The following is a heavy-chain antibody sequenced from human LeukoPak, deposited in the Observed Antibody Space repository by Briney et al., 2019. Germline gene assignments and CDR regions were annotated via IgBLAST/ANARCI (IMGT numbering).Heavy chain of an antibody. V-gene: IGHV3-64D*06. CDR2: ISSNGGST. CDR3: VKDLRSSSDVSGY. J-gene: IGHJ4*02. Sequence: GGSLRLSCSASGFTFSSYAMHWVRQAPGKGLEYVSAISSNGGSTYYADSVKGRFTISRDNSKNTLHLQMSSLRAEDTAVYYCVKDLRSSSDVSGYWGQGTLVTVSS. D-gene: IGHD6-19*01. CDR1: GFTFSSYA.